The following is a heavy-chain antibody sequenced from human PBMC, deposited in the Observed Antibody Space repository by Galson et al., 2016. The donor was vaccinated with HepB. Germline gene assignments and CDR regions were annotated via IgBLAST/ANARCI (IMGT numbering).Heavy chain of an antibody. D-gene: IGHD3-10*01. CDR2: ISGSGGST. CDR3: AKVFGRLGSGGDAFDI. J-gene: IGHJ3*02. V-gene: IGHV3-23*01. Sequence: SLRLSCAASGFTFSDYTINWVRQAPGKGLEWVSGISGSGGSTYYADSVKGRFTISRDNSKNTLYLQINSLRAEDTAVYYCAKVFGRLGSGGDAFDIWGQGTMVTVSS. CDR1: GFTFSDYT.